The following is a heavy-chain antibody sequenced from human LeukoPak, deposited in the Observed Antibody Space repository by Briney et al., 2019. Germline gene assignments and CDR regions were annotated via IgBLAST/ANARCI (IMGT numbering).Heavy chain of an antibody. V-gene: IGHV3-43*01. J-gene: IGHJ4*02. Sequence: GGSLRLSCATSGFNFDRYTIHWVRQAPGKGLEWVSLAGWAGGTTFYSDSVRGRFTISRDSGRKSVHLQMNSLTTDDTAFYFCAKELDTMFFDYWGQGALVTVSS. CDR2: AGWAGGTT. D-gene: IGHD3-10*02. CDR3: AKELDTMFFDY. CDR1: GFNFDRYT.